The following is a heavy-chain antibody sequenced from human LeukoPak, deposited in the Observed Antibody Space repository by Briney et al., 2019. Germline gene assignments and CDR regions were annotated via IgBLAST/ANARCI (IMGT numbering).Heavy chain of an antibody. V-gene: IGHV3-64*01. CDR3: ARGGSIAARPIDY. CDR2: ISSNGGST. D-gene: IGHD6-6*01. Sequence: TGGPVRLSCAASGFTFSSYAMHWVRQAPGKGLEYVSAISSNGGSTYYANSVKGRFTISRDNSKNTLFLQMGSLRAEDMAVYYCARGGSIAARPIDYWGQGTLVTVYS. CDR1: GFTFSSYA. J-gene: IGHJ4*02.